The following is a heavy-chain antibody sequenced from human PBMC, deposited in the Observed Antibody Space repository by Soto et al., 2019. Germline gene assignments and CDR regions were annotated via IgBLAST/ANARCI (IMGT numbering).Heavy chain of an antibody. Sequence: SETLSLTCTVSGGSISSYYWSWIRQPPGKGLEWIGYIYYSGSTNYNPSLKSRVTISVDTSKNQFSLKLSSVTAADTAVYYCARHFRLGPFDYWGQGTLVTVSS. CDR1: GGSISSYY. CDR2: IYYSGST. J-gene: IGHJ4*02. CDR3: ARHFRLGPFDY. V-gene: IGHV4-59*08. D-gene: IGHD3-10*01.